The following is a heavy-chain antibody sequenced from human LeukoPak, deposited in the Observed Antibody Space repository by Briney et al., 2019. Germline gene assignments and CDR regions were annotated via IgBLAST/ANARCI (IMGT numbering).Heavy chain of an antibody. J-gene: IGHJ4*02. V-gene: IGHV4-59*01. Sequence: SETLSLTCTVSGGSISSYYWSWIRQPPGKGLEWIGYIYYSGGTNYNPSLKSRVTISVDTSKNQFSLKLSSVTAADTAVYYCARVDKYYDILTGYYTEYYFDYWGQGTLVTVSS. CDR2: IYYSGGT. CDR3: ARVDKYYDILTGYYTEYYFDY. D-gene: IGHD3-9*01. CDR1: GGSISSYY.